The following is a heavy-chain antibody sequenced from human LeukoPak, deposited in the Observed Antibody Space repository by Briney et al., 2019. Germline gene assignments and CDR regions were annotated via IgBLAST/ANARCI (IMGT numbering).Heavy chain of an antibody. D-gene: IGHD3-10*01. V-gene: IGHV3-33*01. CDR3: ARDLLCGSGSYLDY. J-gene: IGHJ4*02. Sequence: GRSLRLSCAASGFTFSSYGMHWVRQAPGKGLEWVAVIWYDGSNKYYADSVKGRFTISRDNSKNTLYLQMNSLRAEDTAVYYCARDLLCGSGSYLDYWGQGTLVTVSS. CDR1: GFTFSSYG. CDR2: IWYDGSNK.